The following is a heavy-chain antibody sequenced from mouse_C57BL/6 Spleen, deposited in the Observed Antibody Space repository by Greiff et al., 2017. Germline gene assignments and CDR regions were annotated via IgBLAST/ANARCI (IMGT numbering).Heavy chain of an antibody. D-gene: IGHD2-3*01. CDR2: INYDGSST. CDR3: ASYDSGYFDY. J-gene: IGHJ2*01. V-gene: IGHV5-16*01. Sequence: EVKLVESEGGLVQPGSSMKLSCTASGFTFSDYYMAWVRQVPEKGLEWVANINYDGSSTYYLDSLKSRFIISRDNAKNILYLQMSSLKSEDTATYYCASYDSGYFDYWGQGTTLTVSS. CDR1: GFTFSDYY.